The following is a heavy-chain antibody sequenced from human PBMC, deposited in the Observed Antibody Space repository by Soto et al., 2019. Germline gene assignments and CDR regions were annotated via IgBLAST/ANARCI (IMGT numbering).Heavy chain of an antibody. V-gene: IGHV4-61*01. D-gene: IGHD1-26*01. J-gene: IGHJ2*01. CDR3: AGDLFVVGATTSSSRSFWYFDL. Sequence: QVQLQESGPGLVKPSETLSLTCTVSGGSVSSGSYYWSWIRQPPGKGLEWIGYIYYSGSTNYNPSLKSRVTISVDTSKNQFSLKLSSVTAADTAVYYCAGDLFVVGATTSSSRSFWYFDLWGRGTLVTVSS. CDR1: GGSVSSGSYY. CDR2: IYYSGST.